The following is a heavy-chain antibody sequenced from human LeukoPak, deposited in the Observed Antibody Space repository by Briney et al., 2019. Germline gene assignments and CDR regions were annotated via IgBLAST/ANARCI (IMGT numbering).Heavy chain of an antibody. CDR1: GYTFTGYY. D-gene: IGHD3-9*01. V-gene: IGHV1-2*02. J-gene: IGHJ4*02. Sequence: ASVKVSCKASGYTFTGYYMHWVRQAPGQGLEWMGWINPNSGGTNYAQKFQGRVTMTRDTSISTAYMELSRLRSDDTAVYYCARALRILRYFDWSFPHDYWGQGTLVTVSS. CDR3: ARALRILRYFDWSFPHDY. CDR2: INPNSGGT.